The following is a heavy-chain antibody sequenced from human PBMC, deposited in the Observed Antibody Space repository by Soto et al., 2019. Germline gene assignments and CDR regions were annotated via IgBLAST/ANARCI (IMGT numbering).Heavy chain of an antibody. V-gene: IGHV1-69*13. Sequence: GASVKVSCKASGGTFSSYAISWVRQAPGQGLEWMGGIIPIFGTANYAQKFQGRVTITADESTSTAYMELSSLRSEDTAVYYCARVRAYYDSSDYFDYWGQGTLVTVSS. CDR3: ARVRAYYDSSDYFDY. J-gene: IGHJ4*02. CDR2: IIPIFGTA. D-gene: IGHD3-22*01. CDR1: GGTFSSYA.